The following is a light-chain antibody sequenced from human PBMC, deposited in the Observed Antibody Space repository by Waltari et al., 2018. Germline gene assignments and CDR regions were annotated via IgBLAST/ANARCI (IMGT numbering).Light chain of an antibody. J-gene: IGLJ3*02. CDR2: HVS. Sequence: QSALTQPASVSGSPGQSITISCTGSCSDVGGYNYVSWYQQHPGKAPKLMTYHVSERPSGVSNRFSGSKSGNTASLTISGLQAEDEADYYCISYTTSNTWVFGGGTKLTVL. CDR3: ISYTTSNTWV. CDR1: CSDVGGYNY. V-gene: IGLV2-14*01.